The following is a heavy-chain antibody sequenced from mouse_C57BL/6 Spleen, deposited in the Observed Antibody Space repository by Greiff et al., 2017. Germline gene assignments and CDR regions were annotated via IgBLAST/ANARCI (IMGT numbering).Heavy chain of an antibody. Sequence: QVQLQQPGAELVKPGASVKMSCKASGYTFPSYWITWVKQRPGQGLAWIGDIYPGSGSTNYNEKFKSKATLTVDTSSSTAYMQLSSLTSEDSAVYYCARLGHYYGSSPSVFDVWGTGTTVTVSS. CDR2: IYPGSGST. J-gene: IGHJ1*03. V-gene: IGHV1-55*01. D-gene: IGHD1-1*01. CDR3: ARLGHYYGSSPSVFDV. CDR1: GYTFPSYW.